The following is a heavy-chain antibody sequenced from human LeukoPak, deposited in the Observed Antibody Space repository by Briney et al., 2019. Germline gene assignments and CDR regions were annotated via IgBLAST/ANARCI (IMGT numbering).Heavy chain of an antibody. CDR2: ISSSGAAI. CDR3: VRVGNRDQDYYYSYMDV. D-gene: IGHD5-24*01. J-gene: IGHJ6*03. V-gene: IGHV3-11*01. Sequence: GGSLRLSCAASGFTFGDYYMSWIRQAPGKGLEWVSYISSSGAAIYYADSVKGRFTISRDNAQNSLYLQVDSLRAEDTALYYCVRVGNRDQDYYYSYMDVWGRGTTVTVSS. CDR1: GFTFGDYY.